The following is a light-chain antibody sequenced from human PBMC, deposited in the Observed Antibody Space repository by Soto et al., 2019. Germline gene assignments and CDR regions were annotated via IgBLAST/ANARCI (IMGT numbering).Light chain of an antibody. J-gene: IGKJ1*01. Sequence: EIVMTQSPATLSVSPGDRVTLSCRASQSVSSNLAWYQQKPGQPPRLPIYGASTRATGIPDTFSGSGSGTEFSLTISSLQSEDFAVYYCQQYFDWRTFGQGTKVDIK. CDR2: GAS. V-gene: IGKV3D-15*01. CDR3: QQYFDWRT. CDR1: QSVSSN.